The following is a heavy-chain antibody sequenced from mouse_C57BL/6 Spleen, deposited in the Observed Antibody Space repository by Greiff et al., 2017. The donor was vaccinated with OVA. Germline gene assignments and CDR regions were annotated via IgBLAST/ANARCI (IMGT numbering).Heavy chain of an antibody. Sequence: QVQLQQSGAELVRPGASVTLSCKASGYTFTDYEMHWVKQTPVHGLEWIGAIDPETGGTAYNQKFKGKAILTADKSSSTAYMELRSLTSEDSAVYYCTRGKSTTRPYFDVWGTGTTVTVSS. CDR3: TRGKSTTRPYFDV. V-gene: IGHV1-15*01. CDR2: IDPETGGT. J-gene: IGHJ1*03. D-gene: IGHD1-1*01. CDR1: GYTFTDYE.